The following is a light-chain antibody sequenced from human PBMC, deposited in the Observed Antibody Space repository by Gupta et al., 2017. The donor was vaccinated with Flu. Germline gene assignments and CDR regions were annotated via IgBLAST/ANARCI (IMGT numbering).Light chain of an antibody. J-gene: IGKJ2*01. CDR1: QSLLHGNGYSD. CDR2: LVF. V-gene: IGKV2-28*01. CDR3: MQALQTPYT. Sequence: ISCRSSQSLLHGNGYSDLDWYLQKPGQSPQLLIYLVFNRSSGVPDRFSGSGSGTDFTLKISRVEAEDVGVYYCMQALQTPYTFGQGTKLEIK.